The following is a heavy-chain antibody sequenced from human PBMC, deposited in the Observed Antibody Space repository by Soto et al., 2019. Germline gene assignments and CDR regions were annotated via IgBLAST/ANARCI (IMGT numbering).Heavy chain of an antibody. CDR1: GDSISSSY. CDR2: IYYSGIT. CDR3: ARGSYYCSGATVVAY. D-gene: IGHD3-10*01. J-gene: IGHJ4*02. Sequence: SETLSLTCTVSGDSISSSYWSWIRQPPGKGLEWIGYIYYSGITKYSPSPKSRVPISVDTSKNQFSLKVNSVTAADTAVYYCARGSYYCSGATVVAYWGQGTLVTVSS. V-gene: IGHV4-59*01.